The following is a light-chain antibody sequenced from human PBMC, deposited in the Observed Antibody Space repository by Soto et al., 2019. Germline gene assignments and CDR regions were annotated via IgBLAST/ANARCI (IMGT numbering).Light chain of an antibody. CDR1: SSDVGSYNR. Sequence: QSALTQPPSVSGCPGQSVTISCSGTSSDVGSYNRVSWDQQPPGTAPKLMIYEVSNRPSGVPDRFSGSKSGNTASLTISGLQAEDEADYYCSSYTSSSTYVFGTGTKLTVL. CDR3: SSYTSSSTYV. CDR2: EVS. V-gene: IGLV2-18*02. J-gene: IGLJ1*01.